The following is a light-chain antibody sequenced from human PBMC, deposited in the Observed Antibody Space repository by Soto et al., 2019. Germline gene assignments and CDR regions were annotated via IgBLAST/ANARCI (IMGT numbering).Light chain of an antibody. CDR3: QQYGSSPLT. Sequence: EIVLPQSPGTLSLSPGERATLSCRASQSVISSFLAWYQQKPGQDPRLLIYGASSRATGIPDRFSGSGSGTDFTLTISRLEPEDVAVYYCQQYGSSPLTFGGGNKVELK. V-gene: IGKV3-20*01. CDR1: QSVISSF. J-gene: IGKJ4*01. CDR2: GAS.